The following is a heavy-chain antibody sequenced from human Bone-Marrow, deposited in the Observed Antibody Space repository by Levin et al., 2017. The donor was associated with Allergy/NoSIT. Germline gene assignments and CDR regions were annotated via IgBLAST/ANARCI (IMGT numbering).Heavy chain of an antibody. CDR2: IWYDGSNK. D-gene: IGHD3-10*01. V-gene: IGHV3-33*01. Sequence: GGSLRLSCAASGFTFSSYGMHWVRQAPGKGLEWVAVIWYDGSNKYYADSVKGRFTISRDNSKNTLYLQMNSLRAEDTAVYYCARDIGSGSYYEGPYGAIWGQGTMVTVSS. CDR1: GFTFSSYG. J-gene: IGHJ3*02. CDR3: ARDIGSGSYYEGPYGAI.